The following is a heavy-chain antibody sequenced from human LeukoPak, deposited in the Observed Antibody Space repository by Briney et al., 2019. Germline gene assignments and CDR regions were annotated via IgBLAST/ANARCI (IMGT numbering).Heavy chain of an antibody. CDR3: ARVDPTVTTGDY. D-gene: IGHD4-11*01. V-gene: IGHV1-46*01. CDR2: INPSGGST. J-gene: IGHJ4*02. CDR1: GYTFTTYY. Sequence: ASVKVSCKASGYTFTTYYMHWVRQAPGQGLEWMGIINPSGGSTSYAQKFQGRVTMTRDTSTSTVYMELSSLRSEDTAVYYCARVDPTVTTGDYWGQGTLVTVSS.